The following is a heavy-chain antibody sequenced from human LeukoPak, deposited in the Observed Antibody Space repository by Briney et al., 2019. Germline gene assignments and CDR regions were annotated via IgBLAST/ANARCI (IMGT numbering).Heavy chain of an antibody. Sequence: ASVKVSCKASGYTFTSYYMHWVRQAPGQGLEWMGIINPSGGSTSYAQKFQGRVTMTRDTSTSTVYMELSSLRSEDTAVYYCARDTSVSGAAALKHDAFDIWGQGTMVTVPS. CDR1: GYTFTSYY. CDR3: ARDTSVSGAAALKHDAFDI. V-gene: IGHV1-46*01. J-gene: IGHJ3*02. D-gene: IGHD6-13*01. CDR2: INPSGGST.